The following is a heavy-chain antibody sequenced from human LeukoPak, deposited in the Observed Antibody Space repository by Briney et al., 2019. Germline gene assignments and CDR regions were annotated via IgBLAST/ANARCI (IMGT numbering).Heavy chain of an antibody. J-gene: IGHJ4*02. V-gene: IGHV3-23*01. CDR1: GFTFSSYA. D-gene: IGHD3-22*01. CDR3: EYYYDSSGYYPVRDY. CDR2: ISGSGGST. Sequence: GGSLGLSCAASGFTFSSYAMSWVRQAPGKGLEWVSAISGSGGSTYYADSVKGRFTISRDNSKNTLYLQMNSLRAEDTAVYYCEYYYDSSGYYPVRDYWGQGTLVTVSS.